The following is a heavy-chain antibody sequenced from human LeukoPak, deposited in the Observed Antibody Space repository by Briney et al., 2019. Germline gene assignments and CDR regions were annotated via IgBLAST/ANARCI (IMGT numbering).Heavy chain of an antibody. J-gene: IGHJ6*02. CDR1: GFTFSSYA. Sequence: GASLRLSCAASGFTFSSYAMSWVRQAPGKGLEWVSAISGSGGSTYYADSVKGRFTISRDNSKNTLYLQMNSLRAEDTALYYCAKSVYYYYYGMDVWGQGTTVSVSS. CDR2: ISGSGGST. V-gene: IGHV3-23*01. CDR3: AKSVYYYYYGMDV.